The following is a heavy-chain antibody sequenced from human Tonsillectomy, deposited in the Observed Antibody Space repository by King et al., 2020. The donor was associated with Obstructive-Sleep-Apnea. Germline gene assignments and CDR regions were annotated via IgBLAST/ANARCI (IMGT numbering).Heavy chain of an antibody. CDR2: IYYTGST. CDR1: GGSLTSYY. J-gene: IGHJ3*02. Sequence: QLQESGPGLVQPSETLSLTCTVSGGSLTSYYWSWIRQPPGKGLEWIAYIYYTGSTDYNPSLKSRVTISLDTSKNQFSLKLSSVTAADTAVFYCARHLCGGDCYFGGFDIWGQGTMVTVSS. V-gene: IGHV4-59*08. CDR3: ARHLCGGDCYFGGFDI. D-gene: IGHD2-21*02.